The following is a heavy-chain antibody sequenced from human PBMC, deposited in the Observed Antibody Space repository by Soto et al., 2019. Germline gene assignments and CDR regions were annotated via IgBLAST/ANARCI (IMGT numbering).Heavy chain of an antibody. J-gene: IGHJ3*01. CDR3: ARGHEYGGNSDAFDV. CDR1: GGTFKTES. D-gene: IGHD4-17*01. Sequence: QVHLVQSGAEVKKPGSSVKVSCKYSGGTFKTESINWVRQAPGQGLEWMGNILPVFDTADYAPKFRGRVTITADQATRTAYMELSSLRSQDTALYFCARGHEYGGNSDAFDVWGQGTMVTVSS. CDR2: ILPVFDTA. V-gene: IGHV1-69*13.